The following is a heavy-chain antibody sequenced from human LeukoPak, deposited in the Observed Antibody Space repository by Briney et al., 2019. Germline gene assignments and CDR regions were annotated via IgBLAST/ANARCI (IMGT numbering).Heavy chain of an antibody. CDR1: GFTLSSYW. V-gene: IGHV3-53*01. CDR3: ARSETPYFRFDY. CDR2: IHSGGST. Sequence: GGSLRLSCAASGFTLSSYWMNWVRQAPGKGLEWVSVIHSGGSTYYADSVKGRFTISRDNSKNTLYLQMNRLRVEDTAVYYCARSETPYFRFDYWGQGTLVTVSS. J-gene: IGHJ4*02. D-gene: IGHD1-14*01.